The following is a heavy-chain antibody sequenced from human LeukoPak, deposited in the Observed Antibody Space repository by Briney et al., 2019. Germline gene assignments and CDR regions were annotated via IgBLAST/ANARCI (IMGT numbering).Heavy chain of an antibody. D-gene: IGHD2-2*02. CDR1: GFTSSSYG. CDR2: IRYDGSNK. Sequence: GGSLRLSCAASGFTSSSYGMHWVRQAPGKGLECVAFIRYDGSNKYYADSVKGRFTISRDNSKNTLYLQMNSLRAEDTAVYYCAKDPQDIVVVPAATPNDYWGPGTLVTVSS. V-gene: IGHV3-30*02. CDR3: AKDPQDIVVVPAATPNDY. J-gene: IGHJ4*02.